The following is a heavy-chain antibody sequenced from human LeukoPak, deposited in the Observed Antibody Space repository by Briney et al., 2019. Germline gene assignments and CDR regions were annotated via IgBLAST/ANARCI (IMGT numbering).Heavy chain of an antibody. CDR2: ISSSGGRT. CDR1: GFIFRSYA. Sequence: GGSLRLSCAASGFIFRSYAMSWVRQAPGKGLEWVSGISSSGGRTFYADSVKGRFAISRDNSKNTLNLQMNSLRAEDTAVYYCANYYYDTSGYKNWGQGTLVTVSS. D-gene: IGHD3-22*01. CDR3: ANYYYDTSGYKN. V-gene: IGHV3-23*01. J-gene: IGHJ4*02.